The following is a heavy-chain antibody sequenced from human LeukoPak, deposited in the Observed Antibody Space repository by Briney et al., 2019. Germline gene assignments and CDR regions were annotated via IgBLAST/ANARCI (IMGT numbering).Heavy chain of an antibody. J-gene: IGHJ4*02. CDR2: ISGNGGST. CDR1: GFTFSTYA. CDR3: AKDRAPYSNDWAPGY. Sequence: AGGSLRLSCAASGFTFSTYAMSWVRQAPGKGLEWVSAISGNGGSTYYADSVKGWFTISRDNSKNTLYLQMNSLRAEDTAVYYCAKDRAPYSNDWAPGYWGQGTLVTVSS. V-gene: IGHV3-23*01. D-gene: IGHD6-19*01.